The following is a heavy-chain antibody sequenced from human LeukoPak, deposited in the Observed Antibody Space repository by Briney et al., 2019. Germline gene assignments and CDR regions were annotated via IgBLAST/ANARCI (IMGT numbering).Heavy chain of an antibody. J-gene: IGHJ5*02. Sequence: SETLSLTCTVSGGSISSYYWSWIRQPPGRGLEWVGYIYYSGSTNYNPSLKSRVTISVDTSKNQFSLKQSSVTAADTAVYYCARVEWGVVNWFDPWGQGTLVTVSS. CDR2: IYYSGST. V-gene: IGHV4-59*01. CDR3: ARVEWGVVNWFDP. D-gene: IGHD3-16*01. CDR1: GGSISSYY.